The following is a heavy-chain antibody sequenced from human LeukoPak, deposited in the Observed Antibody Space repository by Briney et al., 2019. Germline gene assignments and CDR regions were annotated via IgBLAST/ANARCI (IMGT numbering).Heavy chain of an antibody. Sequence: GGSLRLSCAAPGFTFSTQGMHWVRQAPGKGLEWVALIWYDGSNKYYADSVKGRFTISRDNSKNTLYLQMNSLRVEDTAVYYCARDLRKGSYFDCWGQGTLVTVSS. V-gene: IGHV3-33*01. CDR2: IWYDGSNK. D-gene: IGHD3-10*01. CDR1: GFTFSTQG. CDR3: ARDLRKGSYFDC. J-gene: IGHJ4*02.